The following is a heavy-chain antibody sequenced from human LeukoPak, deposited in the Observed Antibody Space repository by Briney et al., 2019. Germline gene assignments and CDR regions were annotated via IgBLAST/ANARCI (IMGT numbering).Heavy chain of an antibody. CDR1: GFTFTSSA. D-gene: IGHD1-26*01. J-gene: IGHJ4*02. Sequence: ASVKVSCKASGFTFTSSAVQWVRQARGQGLEWMGWIIPNSGATNYAQNFQGRVTMTRDTSISTAYMELNRLTSDDTAVYYCARQLGATSRDYWGQGTLVTVSS. CDR2: IIPNSGAT. CDR3: ARQLGATSRDY. V-gene: IGHV1-2*02.